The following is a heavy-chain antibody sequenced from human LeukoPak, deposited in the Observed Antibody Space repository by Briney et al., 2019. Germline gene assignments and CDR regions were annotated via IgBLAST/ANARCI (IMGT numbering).Heavy chain of an antibody. CDR1: GFTFSSYS. J-gene: IGHJ4*02. V-gene: IGHV3-21*01. Sequence: GGSLRLSCAASGFTFSSYSMNWVRQAPGKGLEWVSSISSSSSYIYYADSVKGRFTTSRDNAKSSLYLQMNSLRAEDTAVYYCARDRSAMVRGIFDYWGQGTLVTVSS. D-gene: IGHD3-10*01. CDR3: ARDRSAMVRGIFDY. CDR2: ISSSSSYI.